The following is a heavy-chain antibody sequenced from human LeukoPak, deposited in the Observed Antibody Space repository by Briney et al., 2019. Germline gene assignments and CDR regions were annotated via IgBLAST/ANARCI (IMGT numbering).Heavy chain of an antibody. CDR1: GFTFSSYG. CDR3: AKDPFDY. Sequence: PGGSLRLSCVASGFTFSSYGIHWVRQAPGKGLEWVAVISYDGSYKFYADSVKDRFTISRDSSKNTLYLQMNSLRAEDTAVYYCAKDPFDYWGQGTLVTVSS. V-gene: IGHV3-30*18. J-gene: IGHJ4*02. CDR2: ISYDGSYK.